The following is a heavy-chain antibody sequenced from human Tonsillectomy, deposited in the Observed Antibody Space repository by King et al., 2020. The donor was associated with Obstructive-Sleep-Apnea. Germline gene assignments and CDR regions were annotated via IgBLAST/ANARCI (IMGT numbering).Heavy chain of an antibody. Sequence: VQLQESGPGLVKPSETLSLTCNVSGGSISSYYWGWIRQPPGKELEGIGCIYYSGSTDYNLSLKSRVTIAVDTSKNQFSLKLSSVTAADTAVYYCARMVPGSYYGMDVWGQGTTVTVSS. CDR1: GGSISSYY. D-gene: IGHD3-10*01. CDR3: ARMVPGSYYGMDV. CDR2: IYYSGST. J-gene: IGHJ6*02. V-gene: IGHV4-59*08.